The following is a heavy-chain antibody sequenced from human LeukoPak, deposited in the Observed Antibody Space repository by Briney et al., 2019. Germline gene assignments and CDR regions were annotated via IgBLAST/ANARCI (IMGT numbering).Heavy chain of an antibody. CDR3: ARDRGGSGWYYLDY. V-gene: IGHV3-30*04. CDR2: ISYSRSTQ. CDR1: GFTFSVYA. Sequence: GGSLRLSCAASGFTFSVYAMNWVRQAPGKGLEWVSSISYSRSTQYYADSVKGRFTISRDNSKNTLFVQMDSLRGEDTAVYYCARDRGGSGWYYLDYWGRGTLVTVSS. J-gene: IGHJ4*02. D-gene: IGHD6-19*01.